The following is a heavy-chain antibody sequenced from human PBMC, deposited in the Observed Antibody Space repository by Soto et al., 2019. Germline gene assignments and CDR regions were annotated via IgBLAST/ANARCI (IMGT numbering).Heavy chain of an antibody. CDR2: IIPIFGTA. CDR3: ARSSRLRSGSYGPDAFDI. J-gene: IGHJ3*02. Sequence: VASVKVSCKASGGTFSSYAISWVRQAPGQGLEWMGGIIPIFGTANYAQKFQGRVTITADESTSTAYMELSSLRSEDTAVYYCARSSRLRSGSYGPDAFDIWGQGTMVTVSS. D-gene: IGHD1-26*01. V-gene: IGHV1-69*13. CDR1: GGTFSSYA.